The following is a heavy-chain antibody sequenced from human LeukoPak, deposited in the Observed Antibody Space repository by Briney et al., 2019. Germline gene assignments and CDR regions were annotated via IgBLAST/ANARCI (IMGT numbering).Heavy chain of an antibody. CDR1: GCTFTSYG. D-gene: IGHD2-2*02. J-gene: IGHJ4*02. V-gene: IGHV1-18*04. CDR3: ARDHCSSTSCYSDY. CDR2: ISAYNGNT. Sequence: ASVKVSCKASGCTFTSYGISWVRQAPGQGLEWMGWISAYNGNTNYAQKLQGRVTMTTDTSTSTAYMELRSLRSDDTAVYYCARDHCSSTSCYSDYWGQGTLVTVSS.